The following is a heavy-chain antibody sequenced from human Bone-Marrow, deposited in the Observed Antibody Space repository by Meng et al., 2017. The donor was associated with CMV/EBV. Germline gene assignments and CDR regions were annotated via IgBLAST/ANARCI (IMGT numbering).Heavy chain of an antibody. CDR3: PRKVSGSYSSSLLDV. Sequence: SETLSLTCTVSGGSVSSGSYYWSWIRQPPGKGLEWIGYIYYSGSTNYNPSLKSRVTISVDTSKNQFSLKLSSVTAADTAVYYCPRKVSGSYSSSLLDVCDQGTTVTVYS. J-gene: IGHJ6*02. CDR2: IYYSGST. V-gene: IGHV4-61*01. CDR1: GGSVSSGSYY. D-gene: IGHD3-10*01.